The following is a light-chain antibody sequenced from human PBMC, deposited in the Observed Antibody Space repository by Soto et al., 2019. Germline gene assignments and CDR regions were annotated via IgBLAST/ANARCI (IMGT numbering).Light chain of an antibody. J-gene: IGKJ2*01. V-gene: IGKV1-39*01. CDR1: QAINKN. CDR2: DAS. Sequence: DIQITQSPASLSASVGDRVTITCQASQAINKNLNWYRHKLGKAPELLIYDASDSQAGVPSRFSGSGSGADFTLIISGLQPEDFATYYCQQSYNSPYTFGQGTKLEIK. CDR3: QQSYNSPYT.